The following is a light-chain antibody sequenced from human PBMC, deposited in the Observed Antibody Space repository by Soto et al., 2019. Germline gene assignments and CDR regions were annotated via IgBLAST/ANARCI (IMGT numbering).Light chain of an antibody. J-gene: IGKJ3*01. Sequence: EIVITQSPATLSVSPGERATLSCRASQSVSSNLAWYQQKPGQAPRLLIYGASTRATGIPARFSGSGSGTEFTLTISSLQSEDFAVYYCQQYNNCRPGTFGPGTKVDIK. CDR3: QQYNNCRPGT. CDR1: QSVSSN. CDR2: GAS. V-gene: IGKV3-15*01.